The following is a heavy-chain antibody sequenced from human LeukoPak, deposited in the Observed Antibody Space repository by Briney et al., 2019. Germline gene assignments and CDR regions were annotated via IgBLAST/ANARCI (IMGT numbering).Heavy chain of an antibody. CDR1: GYSISSGYY. D-gene: IGHD5-18*01. J-gene: IGHJ5*02. V-gene: IGHV4-38-2*02. Sequence: SETLSLTCTVSGYSISSGYYWGWIRQPPGKGLEWIGSIYHSGSTYYNPSLKSRVTISVDTSKNQFSLKLSSVTAADTAVYYCARWVTAMVTGGWFDPWGQGTLVTVSS. CDR3: ARWVTAMVTGGWFDP. CDR2: IYHSGST.